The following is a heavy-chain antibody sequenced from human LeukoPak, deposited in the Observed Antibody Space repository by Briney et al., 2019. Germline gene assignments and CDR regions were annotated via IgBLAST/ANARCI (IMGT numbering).Heavy chain of an antibody. J-gene: IGHJ6*02. V-gene: IGHV4-59*01. CDR2: IYYSGST. CDR3: ARAHLAAAGPPYYYYYGMDV. Sequence: PSETLSLTCTVSGGSISSYYWGWIRQPPGKGLEWIGYIYYSGSTNYNPSLKSRVTISVDTSKNQFSLKLSSVTAADTAVYYCARAHLAAAGPPYYYYYGMDVWGQGTTVTVSS. CDR1: GGSISSYY. D-gene: IGHD6-13*01.